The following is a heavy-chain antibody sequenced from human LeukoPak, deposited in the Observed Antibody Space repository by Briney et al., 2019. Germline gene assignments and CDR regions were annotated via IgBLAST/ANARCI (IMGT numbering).Heavy chain of an antibody. V-gene: IGHV3-30*02. J-gene: IGHJ4*02. CDR2: IRYDGSDK. CDR1: GFTFSSYV. Sequence: PRGSLRLSCAASGFTFSSYVMHWVRQAPGKGLGWVAFIRYDGSDKYYADSVKGRFTISRDSSKNTLYLQMNSLRAEDTAVYYCARDSGGLYDSSGYYYGGKLDYWGQGTLVTVSS. CDR3: ARDSGGLYDSSGYYYGGKLDY. D-gene: IGHD3-22*01.